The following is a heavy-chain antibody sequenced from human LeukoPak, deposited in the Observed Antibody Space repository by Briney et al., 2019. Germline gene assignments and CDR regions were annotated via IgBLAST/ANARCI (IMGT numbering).Heavy chain of an antibody. D-gene: IGHD6-19*01. CDR2: ISSSGSTI. V-gene: IGHV3-48*03. CDR3: AREPRRRIAVAGTSDAFDI. J-gene: IGHJ3*02. CDR1: GFTFSSYE. Sequence: GGSLRLSCAASGFTFSSYEMNWVRQAPGKGLEWVWYISSSGSTIYYADSVKGRFTISRDNAKNSLYLQMNSLRAEDTAVYYCAREPRRRIAVAGTSDAFDIWGQGTMVTVSS.